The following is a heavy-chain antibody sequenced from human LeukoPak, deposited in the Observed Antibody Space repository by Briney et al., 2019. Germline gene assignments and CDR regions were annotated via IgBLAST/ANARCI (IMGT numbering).Heavy chain of an antibody. Sequence: PGRSLRLSCSASGFTFNKYGMHWVRQAPGKGLEWVAVISYDGSNKYYADSVKGRSTISRDNSKNTLSLQMNSLRADDTAVYYCASDRAYCSGGSCYSGLDYWGQGTLVTVSS. V-gene: IGHV3-30*03. CDR1: GFTFNKYG. J-gene: IGHJ4*02. CDR3: ASDRAYCSGGSCYSGLDY. CDR2: ISYDGSNK. D-gene: IGHD2-15*01.